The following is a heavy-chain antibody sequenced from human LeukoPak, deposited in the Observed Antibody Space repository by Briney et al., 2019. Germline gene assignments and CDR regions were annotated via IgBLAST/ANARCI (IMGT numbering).Heavy chain of an antibody. J-gene: IGHJ3*02. CDR1: GFTFSSYA. D-gene: IGHD3-22*01. CDR3: AKDSKAYYYDSSGTPDI. V-gene: IGHV3-23*01. CDR2: ISGSGGST. Sequence: TGGSLRLSCAASGFTFSSYAMSWVRQAPGKGLEWVSAISGSGGSTYYADSVKGRFTISRDKSMNTLYLQMNSLRAEDTAVYYCAKDSKAYYYDSSGTPDIWGQGTMVTVSS.